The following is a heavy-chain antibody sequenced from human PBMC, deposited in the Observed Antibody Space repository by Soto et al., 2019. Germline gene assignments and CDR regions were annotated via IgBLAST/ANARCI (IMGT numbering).Heavy chain of an antibody. CDR2: FDPEDGET. CDR1: GYTLTELS. D-gene: IGHD2-2*01. J-gene: IGHJ6*02. CDR3: ATGGDQLMRKGWYYYGMDV. Sequence: QVQLVQSGAEVKKPGASVKVSCKVSGYTLTELSMHWVRQAPGKGLEWMGGFDPEDGETIYAQKFQGRVTMTEDTSTDTAYMELSSLSSEDTAVNYCATGGDQLMRKGWYYYGMDVWGQGTTVTVSS. V-gene: IGHV1-24*01.